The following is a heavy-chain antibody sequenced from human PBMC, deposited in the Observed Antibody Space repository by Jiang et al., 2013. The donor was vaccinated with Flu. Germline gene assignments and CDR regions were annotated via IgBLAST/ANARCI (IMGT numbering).Heavy chain of an antibody. CDR2: ITHSGIT. CDR3: ARAGYCGDGTCSIEYFQP. V-gene: IGHV4-34*01. Sequence: LLKPSETLSLTCAVYGGSFSGDYWSWIRQPPGQGLEWIGDITHSGITTYKSSLKSRVSMSVDTSKKQVFLKLSSVTAADTAVYYCARAGYCGDGTCSIEYFQPWGQGTLVTVSS. J-gene: IGHJ1*01. CDR1: GGSFSGDY. D-gene: IGHD2-15*01.